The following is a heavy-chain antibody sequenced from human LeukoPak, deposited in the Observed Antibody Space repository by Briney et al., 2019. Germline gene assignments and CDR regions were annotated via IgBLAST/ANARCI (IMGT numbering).Heavy chain of an antibody. Sequence: KPSETLSLTCTVSGGSLSSYYWSWIRQLPGKGLEWVGYIYYSGSTSYNPSLKSRVTISVDTSKNQFSLKLSSVTAADTAVYYCARGGHSGFDYWGQGTLVTVSS. CDR1: GGSLSSYY. V-gene: IGHV4-59*01. CDR2: IYYSGST. CDR3: ARGGHSGFDY. J-gene: IGHJ4*02. D-gene: IGHD5-12*01.